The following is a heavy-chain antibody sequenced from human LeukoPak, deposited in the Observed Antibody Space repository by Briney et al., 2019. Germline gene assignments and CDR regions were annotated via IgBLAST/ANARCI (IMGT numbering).Heavy chain of an antibody. J-gene: IGHJ4*02. Sequence: GGSLRLSCAASGFTFSSYGMHWVRQAPGKGLEWVSVIYSGGSTYYADSVKGRFTISRDNSKNTLYLQMNSLRAEDTAVYYCAKGLRYFDWYQYYFDYWGQGTLVTVSS. CDR2: IYSGGST. V-gene: IGHV3-NL1*01. CDR1: GFTFSSYG. D-gene: IGHD3-9*01. CDR3: AKGLRYFDWYQYYFDY.